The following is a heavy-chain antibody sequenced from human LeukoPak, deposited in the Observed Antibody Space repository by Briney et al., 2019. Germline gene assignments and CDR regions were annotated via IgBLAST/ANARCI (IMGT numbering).Heavy chain of an antibody. J-gene: IGHJ4*02. CDR2: ISGSGGST. D-gene: IGHD1-26*01. CDR3: VKVQYDSGSYRYYFDY. CDR1: GFTFSSYA. Sequence: AGGSLRLSCAASGFTFSSYAMSWVRQAPGKGLEWVSAISGSGGSTYYADSVKGRFTISRDNSKNTLYLQMNSLRAEDTAVYYCVKVQYDSGSYRYYFDYWGQGTLVTVSS. V-gene: IGHV3-23*01.